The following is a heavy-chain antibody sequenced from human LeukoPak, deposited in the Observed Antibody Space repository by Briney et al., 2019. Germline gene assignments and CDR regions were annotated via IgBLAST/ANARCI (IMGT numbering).Heavy chain of an antibody. CDR2: TYHSGST. CDR1: GYSISSGYY. D-gene: IGHD5-18*01. J-gene: IGHJ4*02. V-gene: IGHV4-38-2*02. Sequence: SETLSLTCAVAGYSISSGYYWGWIRQPPGKGLEWIGSTYHSGSTYYNPSLKSRVTISVDTSKNQFSLKLSSLTAADTAVYYCARDGYRYRFSLDYWGQGTLVTVSS. CDR3: ARDGYRYRFSLDY.